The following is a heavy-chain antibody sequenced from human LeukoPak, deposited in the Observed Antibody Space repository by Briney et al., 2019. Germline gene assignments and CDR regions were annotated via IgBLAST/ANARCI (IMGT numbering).Heavy chain of an antibody. CDR3: ARVPGFYPSSWVDY. D-gene: IGHD6-13*01. CDR2: VIPTLGIA. J-gene: IGHJ4*02. CDR1: GGTFSNDA. V-gene: IGHV1-69*04. Sequence: SVKVSCKASGGTFSNDAISWVRQAPGQGLEWMGRVIPTLGIALYAQRFKGRVTITADKSTSTAYMELSSLTVEDTAVYFCARVPGFYPSSWVDYRGQGTLVTVSS.